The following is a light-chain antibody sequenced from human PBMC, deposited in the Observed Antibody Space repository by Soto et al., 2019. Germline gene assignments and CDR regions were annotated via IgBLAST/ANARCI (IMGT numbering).Light chain of an antibody. CDR1: QSVSSN. V-gene: IGKV3-15*01. CDR3: QQYNNWWT. CDR2: GAS. Sequence: EIVMTQSPATLSVSPGERDTLSCRASQSVSSNVAWYQQKPGQAPRLLIYGASTRATGIPARFSGSGCGTEVTVTSCSLQSEDFAVYYCQQYNNWWTFGHGTKVLLK. J-gene: IGKJ1*01.